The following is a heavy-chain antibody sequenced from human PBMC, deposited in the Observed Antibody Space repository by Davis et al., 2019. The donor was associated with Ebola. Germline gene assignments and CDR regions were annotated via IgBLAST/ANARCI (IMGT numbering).Heavy chain of an antibody. CDR2: IHYLGTT. V-gene: IGHV4-59*01. CDR3: ARGNYGDYIVLYYYNMDV. D-gene: IGHD4-17*01. Sequence: SETLSLTCTVSGGSINTYFWSWIRQPPGKGLEWIGNIHYLGTTNYNPSLKSRVTMSVDTSKNQFSLKLSAVTAADTAVYYCARGNYGDYIVLYYYNMDVWGQGTTVTVSS. J-gene: IGHJ6*02. CDR1: GGSINTYF.